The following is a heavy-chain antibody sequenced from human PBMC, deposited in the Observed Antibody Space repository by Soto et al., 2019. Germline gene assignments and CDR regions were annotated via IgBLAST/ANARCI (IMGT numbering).Heavy chain of an antibody. CDR1: GGSFSGCY. CDR2: INHSGST. CDR3: ARDKITGLFDY. J-gene: IGHJ4*02. D-gene: IGHD2-8*02. V-gene: IGHV4-34*01. Sequence: QVQLQQWGAGLWKPSETLSLTCAVYGGSFSGCYWTWIRQPPGTGLEWIGEINHSGSTNYNPSLKSRVTISVDTSKNQFSLKLTSVTAADTAVYYCARDKITGLFDYWGQGTLVTVSS.